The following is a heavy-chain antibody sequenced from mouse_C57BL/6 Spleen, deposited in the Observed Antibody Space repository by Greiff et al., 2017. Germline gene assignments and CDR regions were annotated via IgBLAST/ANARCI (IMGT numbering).Heavy chain of an antibody. Sequence: QVQLQQPGAELVRPGSSVKLSCKASGYTFTSYWMDWVKQRPGQGLEWIGNIYPSDSETHYNQKFKDKATLTVDKSSSTAYMQLSSLTSEDSAVSYCARGYHGAMDYWGQRTSVTVSS. CDR2: IYPSDSET. CDR3: ARGYHGAMDY. CDR1: GYTFTSYW. D-gene: IGHD2-14*01. V-gene: IGHV1-61*01. J-gene: IGHJ4*01.